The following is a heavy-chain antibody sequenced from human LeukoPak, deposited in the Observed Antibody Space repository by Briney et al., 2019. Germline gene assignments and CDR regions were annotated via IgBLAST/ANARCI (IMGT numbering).Heavy chain of an antibody. CDR1: GGSISSSSYY. V-gene: IGHV4-39*07. CDR3: AKFGMYSFDY. D-gene: IGHD3-16*01. CDR2: IYYSGST. J-gene: IGHJ4*02. Sequence: SETLSLTCTVSGGSISSSSYYWGWIRQPPGKGLEWIGSIYYSGSTYYNPSLKSRVTISVDTSKNQFSLKLSSVTAADTAVYYCAKFGMYSFDYWGQGILVTVSS.